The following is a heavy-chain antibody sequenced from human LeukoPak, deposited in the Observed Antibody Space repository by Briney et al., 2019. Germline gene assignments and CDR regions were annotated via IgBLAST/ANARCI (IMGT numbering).Heavy chain of an antibody. CDR3: AKQLGYCSDGSCYFPY. Sequence: GGSLRLSCSASGFTFSSYSMNWVRQAPGKGLEWVSAISNNGGYTYYADSVQGRFTISRDNSKSTLCLQMNSLRAEDTAVYYCAKQLGYCSDGSCYFPYWGQGTLVTVSS. CDR2: ISNNGGYT. J-gene: IGHJ4*02. D-gene: IGHD2-15*01. CDR1: GFTFSSYS. V-gene: IGHV3-23*01.